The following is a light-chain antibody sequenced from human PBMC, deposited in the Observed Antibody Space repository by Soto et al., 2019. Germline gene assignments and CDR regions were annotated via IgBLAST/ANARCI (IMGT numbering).Light chain of an antibody. Sequence: QSVLTQPPSVSAAPGQRVIISCSGSSTNIGDNYVSWYQHLPGTAPKLVVYDNDRRPSELPGRFSGSKSGTSDTLVITGLMTGDEADYYCGTWEDILVRYAFGAGTKGTV. CDR2: DND. J-gene: IGLJ1*01. CDR1: STNIGDNY. CDR3: GTWEDILVRYA. V-gene: IGLV1-51*01.